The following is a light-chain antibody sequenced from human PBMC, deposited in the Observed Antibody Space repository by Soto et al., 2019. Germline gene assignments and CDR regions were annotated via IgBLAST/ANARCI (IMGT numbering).Light chain of an antibody. CDR3: QQRSNWIT. V-gene: IGKV1D-8*03. CDR1: QGISSY. CDR2: AAS. J-gene: IGKJ5*01. Sequence: VIWMTQSPSLLSASTGDRVTISCRMSQGISSYLTWYQQKPGKAPELLIYAASNRATGIAARFSGSGSGTDFSLIISSLEPEDAAVYYCQQRSNWITFGQGTRLEIK.